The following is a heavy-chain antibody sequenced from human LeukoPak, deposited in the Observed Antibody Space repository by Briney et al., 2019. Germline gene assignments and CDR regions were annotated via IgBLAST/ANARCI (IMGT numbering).Heavy chain of an antibody. J-gene: IGHJ4*02. CDR1: GFTFSSHD. Sequence: GGSLRLSCAASGFTFSSHDMHWVRQAPGKGLEWVSSISSSSSYIYYADSVKGRFTISRDNAKNSLYLQMNSLRAEDTAVYYCAREGSLGRNLPFDYWGQGTLVTVSS. CDR2: ISSSSSYI. CDR3: AREGSLGRNLPFDY. V-gene: IGHV3-21*01. D-gene: IGHD3-10*01.